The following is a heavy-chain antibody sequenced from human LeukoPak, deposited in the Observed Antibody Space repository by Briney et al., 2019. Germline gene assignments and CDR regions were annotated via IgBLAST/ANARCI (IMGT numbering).Heavy chain of an antibody. V-gene: IGHV4-4*09. CDR1: GGSISSYY. D-gene: IGHD6-19*01. CDR3: ARHDYSSGPFDY. J-gene: IGHJ4*02. CDR2: IYTSGST. Sequence: SETLSLTCTVSGGSISSYYWSWIRQPPGKGLEWIGYIYTSGSTNYNPSLNSRVTISVDTSKNQFSLKLSSVTAADTAVYYCARHDYSSGPFDYWGQGTLVTVSS.